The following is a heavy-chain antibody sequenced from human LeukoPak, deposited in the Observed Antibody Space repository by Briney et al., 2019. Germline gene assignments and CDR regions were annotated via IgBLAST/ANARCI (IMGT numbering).Heavy chain of an antibody. CDR3: ARVAYYYDSSGYWAPFDP. Sequence: PGGSLRLSCAASGFSVSSNYMSWVRQAPGKGLEWVSVIYSGGSTYYADSVKGRFTISRDNSKNTLYLQMNSLRAEDTAVYYCARVAYYYDSSGYWAPFDPWGQGTLVTVSS. V-gene: IGHV3-66*01. J-gene: IGHJ5*02. D-gene: IGHD3-22*01. CDR1: GFSVSSNY. CDR2: IYSGGST.